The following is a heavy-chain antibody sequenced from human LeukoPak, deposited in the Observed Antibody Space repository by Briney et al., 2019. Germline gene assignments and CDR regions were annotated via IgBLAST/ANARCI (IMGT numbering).Heavy chain of an antibody. D-gene: IGHD5-18*01. J-gene: IGHJ4*02. CDR2: INHSGST. CDR3: ARGMDTAMVIRTDFDY. CDR1: GGSFSGYY. Sequence: SETLSLTCAVYGGSFSGYYWSWVRQPPGKGLEGIGEINHSGSTKYNPSLKSRGTISVEKYKNKFSLKLSSVTSADTAVYYCARGMDTAMVIRTDFDYWGQGTLVTVSS. V-gene: IGHV4-34*01.